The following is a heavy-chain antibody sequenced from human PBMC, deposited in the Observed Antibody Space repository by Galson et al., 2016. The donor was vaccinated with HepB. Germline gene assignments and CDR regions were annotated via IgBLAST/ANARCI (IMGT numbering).Heavy chain of an antibody. Sequence: SLRLSCAASGFTFSSYSMNWVRQAPGKGLEWVSSISSSSSYIYYADSVKGRFTMSRDNAKNSLYLQMNSLRAEDTAVYYCARGDIVGAILDYWGQGTLVTVSS. J-gene: IGHJ4*02. CDR3: ARGDIVGAILDY. CDR1: GFTFSSYS. D-gene: IGHD1-26*01. V-gene: IGHV3-21*01. CDR2: ISSSSSYI.